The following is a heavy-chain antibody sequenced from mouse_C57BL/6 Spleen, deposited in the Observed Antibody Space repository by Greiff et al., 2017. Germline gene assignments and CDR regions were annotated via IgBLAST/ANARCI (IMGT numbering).Heavy chain of an antibody. J-gene: IGHJ2*01. Sequence: VQLQQSGPELVKPGASVKISCKASGYTFTDYYINWVKQRPGQGLEWIGWINPGSGNTKYNEKFKGKATLTVDTSSSTAYMQLSSLTSEDSAVYFCARGGLGCFDYWGQGTTLTVSS. CDR3: ARGGLGCFDY. V-gene: IGHV1-84*01. CDR1: GYTFTDYY. D-gene: IGHD2-13*01. CDR2: INPGSGNT.